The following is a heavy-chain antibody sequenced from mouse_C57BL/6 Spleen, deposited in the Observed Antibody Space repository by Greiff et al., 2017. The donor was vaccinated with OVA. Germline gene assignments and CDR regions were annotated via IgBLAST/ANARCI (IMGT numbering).Heavy chain of an antibody. D-gene: IGHD2-4*01. V-gene: IGHV14-1*01. J-gene: IGHJ2*01. CDR1: GFNIKDYY. CDR2: IDPEDGDT. CDR3: TRIYYDLIDY. Sequence: LQQSGAELVRPGASVKLSCTASGFNIKDYYMHWVKQRPEQGLEWIGRIDPEDGDTEYAPKFQGKATMTADTSSNTAYLQLSSLTSEDTAVYYCTRIYYDLIDYWGQGTTLTVSS.